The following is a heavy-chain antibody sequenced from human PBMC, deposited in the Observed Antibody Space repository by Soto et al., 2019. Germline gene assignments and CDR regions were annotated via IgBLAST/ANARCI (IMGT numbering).Heavy chain of an antibody. CDR2: IYHSGST. D-gene: IGHD3-22*01. J-gene: IGHJ4*02. CDR1: GGSISSYY. Sequence: PSETLSLTCTVSGGSISSYYWSWIRQPPGKGLEWIGYIYHSGSTNYNPSLKSRVTISVDTSKNQFSLKLSSVTAADTAVYYCARANVYYDSSVYYYRPLFDYWGQGTLVTVSS. CDR3: ARANVYYDSSVYYYRPLFDY. V-gene: IGHV4-59*01.